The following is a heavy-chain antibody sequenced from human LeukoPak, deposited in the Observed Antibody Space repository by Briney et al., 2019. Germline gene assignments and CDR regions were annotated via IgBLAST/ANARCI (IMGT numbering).Heavy chain of an antibody. D-gene: IGHD1-26*01. CDR1: GYTFTSYD. J-gene: IGHJ1*01. CDR2: MNPNSGNT. V-gene: IGHV1-8*01. Sequence: ASVKVSCKASGYTFTSYDINWVRQATGQGLEWMGWMNPNSGNTGYAQKFQGRVTMTRNTSISTAYMELSSQRSEDTAVYYCATGDPQGARRPHHSFQHWGQGTLVTVSS. CDR3: ATGDPQGARRPHHSFQH.